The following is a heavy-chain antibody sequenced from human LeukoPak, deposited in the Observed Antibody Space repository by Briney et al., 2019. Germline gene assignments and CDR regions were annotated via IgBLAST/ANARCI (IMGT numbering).Heavy chain of an antibody. J-gene: IGHJ4*02. CDR1: GFAFGSEA. CDR2: ISPGGGTT. V-gene: IGHV3-23*01. Sequence: GGSLRLSCAVSGFAFGSEAMSWVRQSPARGLEWVASISPGGGTTYYADYVKGRFTISRDNAKNSLYLQMNSLRAEDTAVYYCARDKPQKDIVATNFDYWGQGTLVTVSS. CDR3: ARDKPQKDIVATNFDY. D-gene: IGHD5-12*01.